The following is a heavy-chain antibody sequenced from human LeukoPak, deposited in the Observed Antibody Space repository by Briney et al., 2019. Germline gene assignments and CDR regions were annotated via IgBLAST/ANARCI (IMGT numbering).Heavy chain of an antibody. V-gene: IGHV1-8*03. CDR1: GGTFSSYA. CDR3: ARGHPRSGHMTN. D-gene: IGHD2-15*01. Sequence: GASVKVSCEASGGTFSSYAISWVRQSPGQGLEWMGWMNPNSGNTGYSQKFQGRVTITRNTSISTAYMELSSLRSEDTAVYYCARGHPRSGHMTNWGQGTLVTVSS. CDR2: MNPNSGNT. J-gene: IGHJ4*02.